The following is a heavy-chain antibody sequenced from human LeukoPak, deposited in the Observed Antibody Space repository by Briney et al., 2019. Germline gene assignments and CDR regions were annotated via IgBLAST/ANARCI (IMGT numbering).Heavy chain of an antibody. V-gene: IGHV1-2*02. CDR3: ARDPDWAYCGGDCYVPDAFGI. CDR1: GYTFTGYY. D-gene: IGHD2-21*02. CDR2: INPNSGGT. Sequence: GASVKVSCKASGYTFTGYYMHWVRQAPGQGLEWMGWINPNSGGTNYAQKFQGRVTMTRDTSISTAYMELSRLRSDDTAVYYCARDPDWAYCGGDCYVPDAFGIWGQGTMVTVSS. J-gene: IGHJ3*02.